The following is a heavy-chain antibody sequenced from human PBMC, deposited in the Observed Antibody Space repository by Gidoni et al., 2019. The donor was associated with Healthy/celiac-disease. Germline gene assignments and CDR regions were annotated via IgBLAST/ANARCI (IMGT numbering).Heavy chain of an antibody. CDR1: GVTLSSNS. J-gene: IGHJ6*02. D-gene: IGHD2-2*01. CDR2: ISSSSSYI. CDR3: ARAQDIVVVPSASLAYYYGMDV. Sequence: EVQLVEAGGGLVKPGGSLRLSCAASGVTLSSNSMNWVRQAPGKGLEWVSSISSSSSYIYYADSVKGRFTISRDNAKNSLYLQLNSLRAEDTAVYYCARAQDIVVVPSASLAYYYGMDVWGQGTTVTVSS. V-gene: IGHV3-21*01.